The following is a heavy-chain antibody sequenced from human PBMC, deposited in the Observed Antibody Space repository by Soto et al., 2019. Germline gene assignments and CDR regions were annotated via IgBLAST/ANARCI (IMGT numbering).Heavy chain of an antibody. CDR1: GGIFSTYA. D-gene: IGHD3-10*01. CDR2: IIPLFGTP. CDR3: ARDRDDYGSGNYYNRIDF. J-gene: IGHJ4*02. Sequence: QVQLVQPGAEVKKPGSSVKVSCKASGGIFSTYAISWLRQAPGQGLEWMGGIIPLFGTPNYAQRLQGRVTITADESTSTAYMELSRLRSEDTAVYYCARDRDDYGSGNYYNRIDFWGQGTLVTVSS. V-gene: IGHV1-69*01.